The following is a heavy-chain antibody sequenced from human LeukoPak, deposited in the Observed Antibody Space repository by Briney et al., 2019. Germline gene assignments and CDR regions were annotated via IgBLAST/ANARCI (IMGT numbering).Heavy chain of an antibody. J-gene: IGHJ4*02. CDR3: ARDGEHVLAHDY. CDR2: IHRDGST. CDR1: GFTVSTNY. V-gene: IGHV3-66*01. Sequence: PGGSLRLSCAVSGFTVSTNYMSWVRQAPGRELEWVSIIHRDGSTYYADSVKGRFTTSRDNSKNTLFIQMNSLRVEDTGVYYCARDGEHVLAHDYWGQGTLVTVSS. D-gene: IGHD3-10*01.